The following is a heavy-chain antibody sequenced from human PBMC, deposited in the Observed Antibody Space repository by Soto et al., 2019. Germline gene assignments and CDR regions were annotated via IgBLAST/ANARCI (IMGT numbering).Heavy chain of an antibody. Sequence: PCGCTKLARAACGVSLCIYAMSGACKATGKGLEWVSAISGSGGSTYYADSVKGRFTISRDNAKNTLYLQMNSLRAEDTAVYYCARVFIGSGSYSHYYYYYGMDVWGQGTTVTVSS. V-gene: IGHV3-23*01. D-gene: IGHD1-26*01. CDR1: GVSLCIYA. CDR2: ISGSGGST. CDR3: ARVFIGSGSYSHYYYYYGMDV. J-gene: IGHJ6*02.